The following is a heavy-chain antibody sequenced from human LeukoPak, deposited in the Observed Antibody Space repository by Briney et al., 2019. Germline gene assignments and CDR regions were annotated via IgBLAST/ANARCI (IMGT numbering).Heavy chain of an antibody. CDR1: GGSISSYY. V-gene: IGHV4-4*07. CDR2: IYTSGST. CDR3: ARVSYDSSGYYPQIDY. D-gene: IGHD3-22*01. J-gene: IGHJ4*02. Sequence: SETLSLTCTVSGGSISSYYWSWIRQPAGKGLEWIGRIYTSGSTNYNPSLKSRVTISVDTSKNQFSLKLSSVTAADTAVYYCARVSYDSSGYYPQIDYWGQGTLVTVSS.